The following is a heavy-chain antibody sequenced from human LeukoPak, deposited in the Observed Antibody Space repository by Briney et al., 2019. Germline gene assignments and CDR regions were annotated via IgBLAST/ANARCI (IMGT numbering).Heavy chain of an antibody. J-gene: IGHJ5*02. CDR3: ARLSSHYGDYKVDP. D-gene: IGHD4-17*01. V-gene: IGHV1-8*01. Sequence: ASVKVSCKASGYTFANYDINWMRQASGQGLEWMGWMNPHSGNTGYAQNFQGRVTMTRNTSISTAYMELRSLRSEDTAVYYCARLSSHYGDYKVDPWGQGTLVTVSS. CDR2: MNPHSGNT. CDR1: GYTFANYD.